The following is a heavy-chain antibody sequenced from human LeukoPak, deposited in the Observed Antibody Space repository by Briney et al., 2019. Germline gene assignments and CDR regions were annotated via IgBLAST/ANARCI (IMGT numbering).Heavy chain of an antibody. CDR2: INPNSGGT. V-gene: IGHV1-2*02. CDR3: ARDSSSWYQPDY. D-gene: IGHD6-13*01. Sequence: ASVKVTCKASGGTFTGCYMHWVRHAPGQGLEWMGWINPNSGGTNYAQKVQGRLTMTRDTSISTAYMELSRLRSDDTAVYYCARDSSSWYQPDYWGQGTLVTVSS. J-gene: IGHJ4*02. CDR1: GGTFTGCY.